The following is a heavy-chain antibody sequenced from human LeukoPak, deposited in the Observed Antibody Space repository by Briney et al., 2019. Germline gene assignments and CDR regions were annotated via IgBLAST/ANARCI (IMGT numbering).Heavy chain of an antibody. Sequence: PGRSLRLSCAASGFIFNNYAMTWVRQAPGKALEWVSVISGRGGTTNYADSVKGRFTISRDNSKNTLYLQMNSLRAEDTAVYYCARRWDIVVVPAHAKYAFDIWGQGTMVTVSS. D-gene: IGHD2-2*01. J-gene: IGHJ3*02. CDR2: ISGRGGTT. CDR1: GFIFNNYA. CDR3: ARRWDIVVVPAHAKYAFDI. V-gene: IGHV3-23*01.